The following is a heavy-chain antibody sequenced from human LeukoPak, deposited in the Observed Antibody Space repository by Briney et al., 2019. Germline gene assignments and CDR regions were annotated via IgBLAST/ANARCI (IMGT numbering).Heavy chain of an antibody. Sequence: ASVNVSDKPSGSTFTDYYIHWVRQSPGHGREWMGWINPNSGGTNYAQKFQGRVTMTRDTSISTAYMELSRLRSDDTAVYYCARFRTQWLVFDYWGQGTLVTVSS. CDR1: GSTFTDYY. CDR3: ARFRTQWLVFDY. CDR2: INPNSGGT. J-gene: IGHJ4*02. V-gene: IGHV1-2*02. D-gene: IGHD6-19*01.